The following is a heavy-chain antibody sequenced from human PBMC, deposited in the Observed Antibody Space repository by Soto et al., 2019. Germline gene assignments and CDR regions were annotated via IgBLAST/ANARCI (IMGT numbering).Heavy chain of an antibody. J-gene: IGHJ6*02. CDR2: IDPIDSYT. CDR1: GYSFTSYW. Sequence: EVQLVQSGAEVKKPGESLRISCKGSGYSFTSYWISWVRQMPGKGLEWMGRIDPIDSYTNYSPSFQGHVTISADKSISTACLQWSSLKASDTAMYYCARRAHMSRRGETFSYYYYGMDVWGQGTTVTVSS. D-gene: IGHD3-16*01. V-gene: IGHV5-10-1*01. CDR3: ARRAHMSRRGETFSYYYYGMDV.